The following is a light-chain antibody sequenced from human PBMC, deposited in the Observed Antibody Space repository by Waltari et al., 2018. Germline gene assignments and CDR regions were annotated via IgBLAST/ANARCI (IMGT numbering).Light chain of an antibody. Sequence: DIQMTQSPSSLSASVGDRVTITCRASQFISSFLNWYQQKPGRAPKLLIFAASSLESGVPPRFSGSGSGTDFTLTISSLQVEDFATYYCQQSYNTPPNFGGGTKVEIK. J-gene: IGKJ4*01. V-gene: IGKV1-39*01. CDR1: QFISSF. CDR2: AAS. CDR3: QQSYNTPPN.